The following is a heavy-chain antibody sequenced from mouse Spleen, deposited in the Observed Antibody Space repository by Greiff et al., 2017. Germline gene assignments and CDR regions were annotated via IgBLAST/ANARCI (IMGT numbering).Heavy chain of an antibody. CDR3: ARQEVLAY. J-gene: IGHJ3*01. CDR2: ISSGGGNT. Sequence: EVMLVESGGGLVKPGGSLKLSCAASGFTFSSYAMSWVRQTPEKRLEWVAYISSGGGNTYYPDSVKGRFTISRDNAKNTLYLQMSSLRSEDTALYYCARQEVLAYWGQGTLVTVSA. V-gene: IGHV5-9*01. CDR1: GFTFSSYA.